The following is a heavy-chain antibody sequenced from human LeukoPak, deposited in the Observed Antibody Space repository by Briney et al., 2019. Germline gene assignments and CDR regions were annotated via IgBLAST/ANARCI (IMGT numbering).Heavy chain of an antibody. J-gene: IGHJ4*02. D-gene: IGHD2/OR15-2a*01. V-gene: IGHV3-74*01. Sequence: GGSLRLSCAASGNYWMHWVRQAPGKGLVWVSHINSDGSWTSYADSVKGRFTISKDNAQNTVYLQMNSLRAEDTAVYYCVSFYETYWGRGTLVTVSS. CDR1: GNYW. CDR2: INSDGSWT. CDR3: VSFYETY.